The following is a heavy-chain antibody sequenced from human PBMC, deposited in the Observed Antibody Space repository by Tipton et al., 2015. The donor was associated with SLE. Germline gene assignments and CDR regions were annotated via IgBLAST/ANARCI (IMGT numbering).Heavy chain of an antibody. Sequence: WIRQPPGKGLEWVSAISGSGGSTYYADSVKGRFTIPRDNSKNTLYLQMNSLRAEDTAVYYCAKGYCSGRCNWFDPWGQGTLVTVSS. CDR3: AKGYCSGRCNWFDP. CDR2: ISGSGGST. J-gene: IGHJ5*02. D-gene: IGHD2-15*01. V-gene: IGHV3-23*01.